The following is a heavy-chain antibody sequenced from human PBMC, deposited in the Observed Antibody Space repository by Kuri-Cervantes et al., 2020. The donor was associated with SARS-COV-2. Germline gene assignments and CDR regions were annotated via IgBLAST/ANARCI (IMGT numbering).Heavy chain of an antibody. CDR1: GFTFSSYA. J-gene: IGHJ3*02. Sequence: ESLKIPCAASGFTFSSYAMSWVRQAPGKGLEWIGSIYHSGSTYYNPSLKSRVTISVDTSKNQFSLKLSSVTAADTAVYYCSRDVRYSGSYLSAFDIWGQGTMVTVSS. CDR2: IYHSGST. CDR3: SRDVRYSGSYLSAFDI. D-gene: IGHD1-26*01. V-gene: IGHV4-38-2*02.